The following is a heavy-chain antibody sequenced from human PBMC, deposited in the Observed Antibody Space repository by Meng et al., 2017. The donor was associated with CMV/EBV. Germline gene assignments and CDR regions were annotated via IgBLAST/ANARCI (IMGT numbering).Heavy chain of an antibody. CDR3: ARRKAAAGTGRYYFDY. CDR2: INPNSGGT. V-gene: IGHV1-2*02. CDR1: GYTFTSYG. D-gene: IGHD6-13*01. J-gene: IGHJ4*02. Sequence: ASVKVSCKASGYTFTSYGISWVRQAPGQGLEWMGWINPNSGGTNYAQKFQGRVTMTRDTCISTAYMELSRLRSDATAVYYCARRKAAAGTGRYYFDYWGQGTLVTVSS.